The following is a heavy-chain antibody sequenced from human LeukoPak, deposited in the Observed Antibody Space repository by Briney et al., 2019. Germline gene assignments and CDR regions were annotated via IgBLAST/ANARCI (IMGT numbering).Heavy chain of an antibody. Sequence: SETLSLTCTVSGGSISSYYWSWVRQPPGKGLEWVGYIYYSGSTNYNPSLKSRVTISVDTSKNQFSLKLSSVTAADTALYYCARDGAARVPFDYWGQGTLVTVSS. CDR3: ARDGAARVPFDY. D-gene: IGHD2-15*01. CDR1: GGSISSYY. J-gene: IGHJ4*02. CDR2: IYYSGST. V-gene: IGHV4-59*01.